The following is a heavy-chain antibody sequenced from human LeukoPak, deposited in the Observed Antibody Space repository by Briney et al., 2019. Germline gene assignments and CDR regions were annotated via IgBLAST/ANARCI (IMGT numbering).Heavy chain of an antibody. CDR2: ISGSGGST. CDR3: AKSPKSLPGAFDI. J-gene: IGHJ3*02. CDR1: GFTFSSYG. Sequence: PGGSLRLSCAASGFTFSSYGMSWVRQAPGKGLEWVSAISGSGGSTYYADSVKGRFTISRDNSKNTLYLQMNSLRAEDTAVYYCAKSPKSLPGAFDIWGQGTLVTVSS. V-gene: IGHV3-23*01.